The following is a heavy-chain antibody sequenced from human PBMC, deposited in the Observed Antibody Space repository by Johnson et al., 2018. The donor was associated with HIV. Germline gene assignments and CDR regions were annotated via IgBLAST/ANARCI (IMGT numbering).Heavy chain of an antibody. CDR2: INWNGGSK. CDR3: ARGTDYYDLSGYLTRPRAFDR. D-gene: IGHD3-22*01. CDR1: GFTFDEYD. V-gene: IGHV3-20*04. Sequence: EVQLVESGGGLVRPGESLGLSCAASGFTFDEYDMTWVRQTPGKGLEWVSTINWNGGSKGYADSVKGRFTISREHAKNSLYLEMNSLRDEDTALYYCARGTDYYDLSGYLTRPRAFDRWGQGTLVTVSS. J-gene: IGHJ3*02.